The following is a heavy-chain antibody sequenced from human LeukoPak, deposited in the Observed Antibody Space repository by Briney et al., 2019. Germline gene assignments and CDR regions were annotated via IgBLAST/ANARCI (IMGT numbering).Heavy chain of an antibody. V-gene: IGHV1-8*01. J-gene: IGHJ5*02. CDR1: GYTSTSYD. D-gene: IGHD6-25*01. Sequence: ASVKVSCKASGYTSTSYDINWVRQATGQGLEWMGWMNPKSGNTGYAQKFQGRVTMTRDTSISTAYMELSSLRSEDTAVYYCASSETASGWFDPWGQGTLVTVSS. CDR2: MNPKSGNT. CDR3: ASSETASGWFDP.